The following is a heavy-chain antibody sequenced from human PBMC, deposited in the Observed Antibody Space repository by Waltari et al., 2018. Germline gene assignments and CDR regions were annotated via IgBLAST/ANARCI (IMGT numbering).Heavy chain of an antibody. CDR3: AKAPYDILAGSMGDFYMDV. J-gene: IGHJ6*03. CDR1: GFTWRSYA. V-gene: IGHV3-23*03. D-gene: IGHD3-9*01. CDR2: TCSVVRIT. Sequence: EGHLSESGGGLVKRGGALRLPGGVSGFTWRSYAMSWVRRAPGEGVEWVSVTCSVVRITYFADSVKGRFTVSRDNSKNTLYLQMDSLRADDTAVYYCAKAPYDILAGSMGDFYMDVWGKGTTVTVSS.